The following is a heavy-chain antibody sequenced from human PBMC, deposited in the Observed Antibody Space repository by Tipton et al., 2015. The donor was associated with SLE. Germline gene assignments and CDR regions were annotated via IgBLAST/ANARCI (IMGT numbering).Heavy chain of an antibody. CDR3: ARDSLHSSGRRSVY. Sequence: TLSLTCTVSGYSISSGYYWGGIRQPPGKGLEWIGSIYHSGSTYYKPSRKSRVTISVDTSKNQFSLKLSSVTAADTAVYYCARDSLHSSGRRSVYWGQGTLVTVPS. CDR1: GYSISSGYY. D-gene: IGHD6-19*01. J-gene: IGHJ4*02. V-gene: IGHV4-38-2*02. CDR2: IYHSGST.